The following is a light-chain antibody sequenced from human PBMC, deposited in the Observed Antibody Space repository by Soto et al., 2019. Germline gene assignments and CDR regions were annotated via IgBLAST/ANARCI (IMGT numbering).Light chain of an antibody. V-gene: IGKV3-11*01. J-gene: IGKJ1*01. Sequence: EIVVTQSPATQSLSPGERATLSCRASQSVGKYLVWYQQKPGQAPRLLIYHASYRATGIPARFSGSGSGTDFTLTINSLEPEDFAVYYCQQRGNRPPWTFGQGTKVEIK. CDR1: QSVGKY. CDR2: HAS. CDR3: QQRGNRPPWT.